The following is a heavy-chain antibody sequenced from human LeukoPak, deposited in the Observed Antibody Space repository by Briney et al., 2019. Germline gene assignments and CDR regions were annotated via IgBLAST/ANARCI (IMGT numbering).Heavy chain of an antibody. CDR3: AKGWGFGELLPYYYYGMDV. CDR2: ISYDGSNK. CDR1: GFTFSSYG. V-gene: IGHV3-30*18. D-gene: IGHD3-10*01. Sequence: PGGSLRLSCAASGFTFSSYGMHWVRQAPGKGLEWVAVISYDGSNKYYADSVKGRFTISRDNSKNTLYLQMNSLRAEDTAVYYCAKGWGFGELLPYYYYGMDVWGQGTTVTVSS. J-gene: IGHJ6*02.